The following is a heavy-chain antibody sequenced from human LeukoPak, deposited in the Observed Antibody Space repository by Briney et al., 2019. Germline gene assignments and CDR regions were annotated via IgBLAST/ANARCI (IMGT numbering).Heavy chain of an antibody. V-gene: IGHV4-4*02. CDR2: IYHSGST. CDR3: ANIRADSSGYVDY. CDR1: GGSISSSNW. D-gene: IGHD3-22*01. J-gene: IGHJ4*02. Sequence: SGTLSLTCAVSGGSISSSNWWSWVRQPPGKGLEWIGEIYHSGSTNYNPSLKSRVTISVDKSKNQFSLKLSSVTAADTAVYYCANIRADSSGYVDYWGQGTLVTVSS.